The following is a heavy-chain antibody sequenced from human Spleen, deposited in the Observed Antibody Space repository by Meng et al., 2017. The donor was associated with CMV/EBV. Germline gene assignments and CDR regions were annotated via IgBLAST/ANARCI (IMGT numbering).Heavy chain of an antibody. J-gene: IGHJ4*02. D-gene: IGHD1-26*01. CDR1: GYSFSDFY. CDR2: VDPQDGET. CDR3: ASDVGGSYYSI. Sequence: SCKVSGYSFSDFYMHWVQQAPGKGLEWVGLVDPQDGETIYAGNFQGRVTITADTSTDTAYMELRSLRSEDTAMYFCASDVGGSYYSIWGQGTLVTVSS. V-gene: IGHV1-69-2*01.